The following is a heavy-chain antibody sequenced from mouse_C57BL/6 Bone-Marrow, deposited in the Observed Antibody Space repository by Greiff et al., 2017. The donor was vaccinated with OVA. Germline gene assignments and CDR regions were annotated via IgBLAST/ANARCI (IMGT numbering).Heavy chain of an antibody. CDR1: GFNIKDYY. Sequence: EVQLQQSGAELVKPGASVKLSCTASGFNIKDYYMHWVKQRTEQGLEWIGRIDPEDGETKYAPKFPGKATITADTSSNTAYLQLSSLTSEDTAVYYCARGLWLPYWYFDVWGTGTTVTVSS. CDR3: ARGLWLPYWYFDV. D-gene: IGHD2-2*01. J-gene: IGHJ1*03. CDR2: IDPEDGET. V-gene: IGHV14-2*01.